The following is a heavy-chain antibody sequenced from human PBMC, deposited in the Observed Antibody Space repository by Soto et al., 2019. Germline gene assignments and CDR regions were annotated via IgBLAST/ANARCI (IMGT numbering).Heavy chain of an antibody. CDR3: ASSLANYDFWSGYYGSKRYNWFDP. V-gene: IGHV4-4*02. CDR1: GGSISSSNW. J-gene: IGHJ5*02. CDR2: IYHSGST. D-gene: IGHD3-3*01. Sequence: SETLSLTCAVSGGSISSSNWWSWVRQPPGKGLEWIGEIYHSGSTNYNPSLKSRVTISVDKSKNQFSLKLSSVTAADTAVYYCASSLANYDFWSGYYGSKRYNWFDPWGQGTLVTVSS.